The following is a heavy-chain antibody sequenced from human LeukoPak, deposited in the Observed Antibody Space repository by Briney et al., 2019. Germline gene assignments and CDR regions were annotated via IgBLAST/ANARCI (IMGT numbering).Heavy chain of an antibody. Sequence: GGSLRLSCAASGFTFSSYEMNWVRQAPGKGLEWVSYISSSGSTIYYADSVKGRFTISRDNAKNSLYLQMNSLRAEDTAVYYCAREGYDSSGHYQADWGQGTMVTVSS. CDR3: AREGYDSSGHYQAD. J-gene: IGHJ3*01. CDR1: GFTFSSYE. D-gene: IGHD3-22*01. CDR2: ISSSGSTI. V-gene: IGHV3-48*03.